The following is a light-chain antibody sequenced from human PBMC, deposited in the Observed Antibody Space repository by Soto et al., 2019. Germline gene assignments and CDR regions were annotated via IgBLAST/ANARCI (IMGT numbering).Light chain of an antibody. J-gene: IGLJ1*01. CDR3: SSYTSSSHYV. V-gene: IGLV2-14*01. CDR1: SSDVGGYNY. CDR2: EVS. Sequence: QSALTQPASVSGSPGQSITISCTGTSSDVGGYNYVSWYLHHPGKAPKLMIYEVSNRPSGVSNRFSGSKSGNTASLTISGLQADDEADYYCSSYTSSSHYVFGTGTKLTVL.